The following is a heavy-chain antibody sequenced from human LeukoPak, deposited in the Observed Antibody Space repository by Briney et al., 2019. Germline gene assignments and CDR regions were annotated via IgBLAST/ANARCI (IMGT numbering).Heavy chain of an antibody. CDR3: ARVGRY. Sequence: GGSLRLSCAASGFTFSSYAMDWVRQAPGKGLEGVAGISYDGSNKNYADSVKGRFTISRDNSKNTLYPQMNSLRAEDTAAYYWARVGRYWGQGTLITVSS. J-gene: IGHJ4*02. V-gene: IGHV3-30*04. CDR2: ISYDGSNK. CDR1: GFTFSSYA. D-gene: IGHD1-26*01.